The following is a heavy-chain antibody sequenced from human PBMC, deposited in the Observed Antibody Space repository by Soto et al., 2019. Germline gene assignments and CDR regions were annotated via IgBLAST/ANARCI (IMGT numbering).Heavy chain of an antibody. CDR2: ISGYNGDT. J-gene: IGHJ6*02. V-gene: IGHV1-18*01. D-gene: IGHD2-8*01. Sequence: ASVKVSCKASGYTFTSYAMHWVRQAPGQGLEWMGWISGYNGDTNYAQKFQGRVSMTINTSTTTAYMELRSLTSDDTAVYYCAKNGQPPYYYYGLDAWGQGTKVTVS. CDR3: AKNGQPPYYYYGLDA. CDR1: GYTFTSYA.